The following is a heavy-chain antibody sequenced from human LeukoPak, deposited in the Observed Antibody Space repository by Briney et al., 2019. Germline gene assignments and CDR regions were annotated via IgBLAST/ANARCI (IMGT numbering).Heavy chain of an antibody. J-gene: IGHJ3*02. D-gene: IGHD3-22*01. Sequence: GRSLRLSCAASGFTFSSYGMHWVRQAPGKGLEWVAVIWYDGSNKYYADSVKGRFTISRDNSKNTLYLQMNSLRAEDTAVYYCAREREYYYDSTSSDAFDIWGQGTMVTVSS. CDR3: AREREYYYDSTSSDAFDI. CDR1: GFTFSSYG. CDR2: IWYDGSNK. V-gene: IGHV3-33*01.